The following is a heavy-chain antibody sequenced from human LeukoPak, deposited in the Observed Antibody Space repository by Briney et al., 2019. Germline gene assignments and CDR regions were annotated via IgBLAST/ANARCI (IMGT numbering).Heavy chain of an antibody. CDR2: IYYSGST. J-gene: IGHJ4*02. V-gene: IGHV4-61*01. CDR1: GGSVSSGSYY. CDR3: ARVYYDFWSGYHDY. D-gene: IGHD3-3*01. Sequence: SETLSLTCTVSGGSVSSGSYYWSWIRQPPGKGLEWIGYIYYSGSTNYNPSLKRRVAISVDTSKNQFSLKLSSVIAADTAVYYCARVYYDFWSGYHDYWGQGTLVTVSS.